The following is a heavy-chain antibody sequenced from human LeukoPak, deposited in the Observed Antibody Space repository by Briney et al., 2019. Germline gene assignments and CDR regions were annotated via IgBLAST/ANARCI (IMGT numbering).Heavy chain of an antibody. CDR1: GFTFSSYG. CDR2: ISCSGGET. J-gene: IGHJ4*01. V-gene: IGHV3-23*01. Sequence: PGGSLRLSCAASGFTFSSYGMHWVRQAPGKGLEWVSQISCSGGETYYADSVQGRFTISRDNSENTLYLQMNSLRAEDTAVYYCVKRSRDGYNSPLDNWGQGTLVTVSS. D-gene: IGHD5-24*01. CDR3: VKRSRDGYNSPLDN.